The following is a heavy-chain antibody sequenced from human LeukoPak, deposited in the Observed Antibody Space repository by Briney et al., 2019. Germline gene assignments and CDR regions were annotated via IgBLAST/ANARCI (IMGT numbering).Heavy chain of an antibody. CDR3: AIGLGYCSGGSCYKYFDY. CDR2: IRSKAYGGTT. Sequence: GGSLRLSCAASGFTFSSYAMSWVRQAPGKGLEWVGFIRSKAYGGTTEYAASVKGRFTISRDDSKSIAYLQMNSLKTEDTAVYYCAIGLGYCSGGSCYKYFDYWGQGTLVTVSS. J-gene: IGHJ4*02. CDR1: GFTFSSYA. V-gene: IGHV3-49*04. D-gene: IGHD2-15*01.